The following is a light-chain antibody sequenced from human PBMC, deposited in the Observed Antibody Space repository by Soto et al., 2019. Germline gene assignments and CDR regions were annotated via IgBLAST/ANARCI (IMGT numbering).Light chain of an antibody. J-gene: IGLJ2*01. CDR3: SSYTITATLV. V-gene: IGLV2-14*01. CDR2: DVS. Sequence: QSALTQAASVSGCPGQSITISCTGTSGDVGGYNYVSWYQQHPGKAPKLIIYDVSSRPSGVSNRFSGSKSGNTASLTISGLQAEDEADYYCSSYTITATLVLGGGTKLTVL. CDR1: SGDVGGYNY.